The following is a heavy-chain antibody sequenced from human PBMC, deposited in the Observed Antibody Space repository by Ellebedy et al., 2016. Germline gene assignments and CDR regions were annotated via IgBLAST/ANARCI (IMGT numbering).Heavy chain of an antibody. V-gene: IGHV4-59*01. Sequence: SETLSLTCTVSGRSITDDYWSWIRQPPGKGLEWIGHIYYSGTRTYNPSLKSRVTISADTSKHHFSLRLDSVTAADTAVYYCASDRLGWGSFDSWGQGTLVTVSS. CDR3: ASDRLGWGSFDS. D-gene: IGHD3-16*01. CDR1: GRSITDDY. J-gene: IGHJ4*02. CDR2: IYYSGTR.